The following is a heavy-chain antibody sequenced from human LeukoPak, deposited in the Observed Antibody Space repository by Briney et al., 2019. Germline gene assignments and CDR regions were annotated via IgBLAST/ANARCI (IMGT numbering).Heavy chain of an antibody. CDR2: ISYDGSNK. CDR3: ARGPHPREYFDY. J-gene: IGHJ4*02. Sequence: GRSLRLSCAASGFTFSSYAMHWVRQAPGKGLEWVAVISYDGSNKYYADSVKGRFTISRDNSKNTLYLQMNSLRAEDTAVYYCARGPHPREYFDYWGQGTLVTVSS. V-gene: IGHV3-30-3*01. CDR1: GFTFSSYA.